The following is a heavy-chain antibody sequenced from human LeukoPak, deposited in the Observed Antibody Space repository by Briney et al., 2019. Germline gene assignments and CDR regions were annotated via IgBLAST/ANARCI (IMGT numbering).Heavy chain of an antibody. CDR2: NSGSGSST. D-gene: IGHD4-17*01. Sequence: PGGSLRLSCAASGFTFSSYAMTWVRQAPGRGLEWVSSNSGSGSSTYYADSVQGRFTISRDNSKNTLYLQMNSLRAEDTAVYYCAKVSHYGEGGYFDYWGQGTLVTVSS. CDR1: GFTFSSYA. J-gene: IGHJ4*02. CDR3: AKVSHYGEGGYFDY. V-gene: IGHV3-23*01.